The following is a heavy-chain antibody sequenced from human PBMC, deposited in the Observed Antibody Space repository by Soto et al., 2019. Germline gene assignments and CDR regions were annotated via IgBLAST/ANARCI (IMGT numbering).Heavy chain of an antibody. CDR3: ARESEDLTSNFDY. CDR2: ISSTTNYI. Sequence: GGSLRLSCAASGFTFTSYSMNWIRQAPGKGLEWVSSISSTTNYIYYADSMKGRFTVSRDNAKNSVYLDMNSLSAEDTAVYYCARESEDLTSNFDYWGQGTLVTVSS. V-gene: IGHV3-21*01. J-gene: IGHJ4*02. CDR1: GFTFTSYS.